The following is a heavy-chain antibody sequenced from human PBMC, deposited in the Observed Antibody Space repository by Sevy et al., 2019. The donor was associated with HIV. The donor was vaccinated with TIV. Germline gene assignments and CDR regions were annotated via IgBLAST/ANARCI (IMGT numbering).Heavy chain of an antibody. V-gene: IGHV1-2*02. J-gene: IGHJ6*02. CDR2: INPNSGGT. CDR3: ARVPLWFGEFPGVYYYGMDV. CDR1: GYTFTGYY. D-gene: IGHD3-10*01. Sequence: ASVKVSCKASGYTFTGYYMHWVRQAPGQGLEWMGWINPNSGGTNYAQKFQGRVTMTRDTSISTAYMELSRLGSDDTAVYYCARVPLWFGEFPGVYYYGMDVWGQGTTVTVSS.